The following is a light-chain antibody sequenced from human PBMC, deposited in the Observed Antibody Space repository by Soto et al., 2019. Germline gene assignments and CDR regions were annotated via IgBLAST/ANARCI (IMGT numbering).Light chain of an antibody. V-gene: IGKV3-15*01. CDR3: QQYNNWPLT. Sequence: VMAQSPATLSVSPGESATLSCRASQSVSSNLAWYQQKPGQGPRLLFYGASTRATGVPARFSGSGSGTEFTLTISSLQSEDFAVYYCQQYNNWPLTFGGGTKVEVK. CDR2: GAS. J-gene: IGKJ4*01. CDR1: QSVSSN.